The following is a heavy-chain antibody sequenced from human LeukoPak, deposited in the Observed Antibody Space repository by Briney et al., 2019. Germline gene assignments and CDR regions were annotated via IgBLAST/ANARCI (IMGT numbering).Heavy chain of an antibody. CDR1: GFTFSDYY. J-gene: IGHJ4*02. CDR3: AKEDAGGIDY. V-gene: IGHV3-11*04. D-gene: IGHD3-16*01. CDR2: ISSSGSTI. Sequence: GGSLRLSCAASGFTFSDYYMSWIRQAPGKGLEWVSYISSSGSTIYYADSVKGRFTISRDKSKNTLYLQMNSLRAEDTAVYYCAKEDAGGIDYWGQGTLVTVSS.